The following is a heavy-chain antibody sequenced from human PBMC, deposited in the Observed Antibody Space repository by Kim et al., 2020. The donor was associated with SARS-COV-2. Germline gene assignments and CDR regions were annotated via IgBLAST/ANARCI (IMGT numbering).Heavy chain of an antibody. J-gene: IGHJ4*02. CDR2: RP. CDR3: ARGSPTAADY. D-gene: IGHD4-17*01. V-gene: IGHV4-34*01. Sequence: RPTDNPSLKNRVTIAVATSKNQFSLKLSSVTAADTAVYYCARGSPTAADYWGQGTLVTVSS.